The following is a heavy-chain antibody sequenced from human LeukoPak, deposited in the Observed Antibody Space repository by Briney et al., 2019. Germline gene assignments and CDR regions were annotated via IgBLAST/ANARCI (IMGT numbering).Heavy chain of an antibody. V-gene: IGHV3-23*01. CDR3: AKGQAGSCSGSRCYHSDY. J-gene: IGHJ4*02. Sequence: PGGSLRLSCAASGFTFNIYAMTWVRQSLEKGLECISAISGADAGTFYADSVKGRFTISRDNSKNTLYLQMNSLRAEDSAVYYCAKGQAGSCSGSRCYHSDYWGQGSLVTVSS. D-gene: IGHD2-2*01. CDR2: ISGADAGT. CDR1: GFTFNIYA.